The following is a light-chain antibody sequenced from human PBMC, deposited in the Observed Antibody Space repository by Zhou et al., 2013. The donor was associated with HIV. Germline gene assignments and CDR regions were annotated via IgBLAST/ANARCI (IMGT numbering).Light chain of an antibody. Sequence: DIQMTQSPSSLSASVGERVTITCRASQTIDSWLAWYQQKSGKAPKVLIYKASNLESGVPSRFSGSGSGTEFSLTITALQPDDFATYFCQQYKTVPLTFGGGTRV. J-gene: IGKJ4*01. CDR3: QQYKTVPLT. V-gene: IGKV1-5*03. CDR2: KAS. CDR1: QTIDSW.